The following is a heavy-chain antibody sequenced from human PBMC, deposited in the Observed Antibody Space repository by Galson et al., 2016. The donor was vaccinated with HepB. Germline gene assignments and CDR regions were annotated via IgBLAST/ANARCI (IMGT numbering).Heavy chain of an antibody. J-gene: IGHJ1*01. CDR1: GGSITTYY. V-gene: IGHV4-59*01. Sequence: SETLSLTCTVSGGSITTYYWSWIRQSPGKGLEWIGHIYFKGTTDYNPALKTRVSMSVELSENQFSLKLHSVTAADTAVYFCARYDIQAYRDGSLVGYVRYWGQGTRVIVSS. CDR3: ARYDIQAYRDGSLVGYVRY. D-gene: IGHD5-24*01. CDR2: IYFKGTT.